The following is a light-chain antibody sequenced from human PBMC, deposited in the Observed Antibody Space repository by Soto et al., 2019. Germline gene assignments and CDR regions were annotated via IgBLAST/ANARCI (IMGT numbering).Light chain of an antibody. J-gene: IGLJ3*02. CDR3: CSYAGSSTLV. CDR1: SSDVGSYNL. Sequence: QSARAQPASVSGSPGQSITMSCTGTSSDVGSYNLVSWYQQHPGKAPKLMIYEGSKRPSGVSNRFSGSKSGNTASLTISGLQAEDEADYYCCSYAGSSTLVFGGGTKVTVL. V-gene: IGLV2-23*01. CDR2: EGS.